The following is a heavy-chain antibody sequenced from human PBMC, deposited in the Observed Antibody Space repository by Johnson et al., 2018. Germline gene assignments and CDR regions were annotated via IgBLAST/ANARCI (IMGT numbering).Heavy chain of an antibody. CDR3: AKDSGSYSLDVFDI. V-gene: IGHV3-30*18. CDR2: ISYDGSKK. D-gene: IGHD1-26*01. J-gene: IGHJ3*02. CDR1: GFTFSSYG. Sequence: QAQLVDSGGGVVQPGRSLRLSCAASGFTFSSYGMHWVRQAPGKGLEWVAVISYDGSKKYFADSVKGRFTISRDNSKNTLYLQMNSLRAEDTAVYYCAKDSGSYSLDVFDIWGQGTMVTVSS.